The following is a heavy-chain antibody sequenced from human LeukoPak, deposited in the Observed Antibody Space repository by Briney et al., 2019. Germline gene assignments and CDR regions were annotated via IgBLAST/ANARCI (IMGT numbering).Heavy chain of an antibody. CDR1: GFTFSNAW. CDR2: IKSKTDGGTT. V-gene: IGHV3-15*01. J-gene: IGHJ4*02. D-gene: IGHD5-18*01. Sequence: GGSLRLSCAASGFTFSNAWMSWVRQAPGKGLEWVGRIKSKTDGGTTDYAAPVKGRFTISRDDSKNTLYLQMNSLKTEDTAVYYCTTDVVMIGDTAMVQSRDYWGQGTLVTVSS. CDR3: TTDVVMIGDTAMVQSRDY.